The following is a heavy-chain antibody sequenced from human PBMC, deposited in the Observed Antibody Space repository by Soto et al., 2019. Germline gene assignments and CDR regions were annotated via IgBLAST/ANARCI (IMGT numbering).Heavy chain of an antibody. J-gene: IGHJ5*02. Sequence: SETLSLTCTVSGASMNSYHWSWIRQPAGKGLEWIGHIHSSGSTNYNPSLKSRVTMSVGTSKNQFSLRLMSLTAADTAVYYCARDQGVAAAGITWFDPWGQGSLVTVSS. CDR2: IHSSGST. CDR1: GASMNSYH. CDR3: ARDQGVAAAGITWFDP. V-gene: IGHV4-4*07. D-gene: IGHD6-13*01.